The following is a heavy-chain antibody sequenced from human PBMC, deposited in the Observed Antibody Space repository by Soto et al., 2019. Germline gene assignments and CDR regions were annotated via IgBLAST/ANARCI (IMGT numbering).Heavy chain of an antibody. CDR3: ARQDSSGHFDY. V-gene: IGHV4-61*01. CDR1: GGSVSSGSYY. J-gene: IGHJ4*02. CDR2: IYYSGST. Sequence: SETLSLTCTVSGGSVSSGSYYWSWIRQPPGKGLEWIGYIYYSGSTNYNPSLKSRVTISVDTSKNQFSLKLSSVTAADTAVYYCARQDSSGHFDYWGQGTLVTVSS. D-gene: IGHD6-19*01.